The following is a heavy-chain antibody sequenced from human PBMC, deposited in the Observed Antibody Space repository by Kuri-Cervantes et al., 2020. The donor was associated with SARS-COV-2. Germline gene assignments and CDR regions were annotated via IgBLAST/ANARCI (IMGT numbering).Heavy chain of an antibody. V-gene: IGHV1-18*01. CDR2: ISDYNGHT. J-gene: IGHJ5*02. CDR1: GYPFSSFG. CDR3: ARAPHLLRFLEWLPSRLYWFDP. D-gene: IGHD3-3*01. Sequence: ASVKVSCKTSGYPFSSFGIGWVRQAPGQGLEWVGWISDYNGHTNYAQKFQGRVTMTRNTSISTAYMELSSLRSEDTAVYYCARAPHLLRFLEWLPSRLYWFDPWGQGTLVTVSS.